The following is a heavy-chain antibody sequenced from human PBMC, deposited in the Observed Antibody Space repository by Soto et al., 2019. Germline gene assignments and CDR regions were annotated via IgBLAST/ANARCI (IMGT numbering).Heavy chain of an antibody. V-gene: IGHV4-34*10. J-gene: IGHJ4*02. CDR3: ARSPPLRECRGGDCSHFDY. D-gene: IGHD2-21*02. CDR1: GGSFNDYY. CDR2: INHSGST. Sequence: SETLSLTCAVYGGSFNDYYWSWIRQPPGKGLEWIGEINHSGSTNYNPSLKSRVTMTRDTSTSTVYMELSSLRSEDTAVYYCARSPPLRECRGGDCSHFDYWGQGTLVTVSS.